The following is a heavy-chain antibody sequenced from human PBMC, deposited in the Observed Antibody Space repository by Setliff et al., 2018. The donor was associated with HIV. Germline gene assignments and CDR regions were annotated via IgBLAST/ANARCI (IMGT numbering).Heavy chain of an antibody. CDR1: GYTFSNYG. D-gene: IGHD1-26*01. CDR2: ITSYNGNT. V-gene: IGHV1-18*01. Sequence: ASVKVSCKASGYTFSNYGITWVRQAPGQGLEWMGWITSYNGNTNYAKKFKGRVTMTTDTSTSIAYMERRSLRSEDTAVYYCARDHHSGRGINFPWYSDLWGRGTLVTVSS. J-gene: IGHJ2*01. CDR3: ARDHHSGRGINFPWYSDL.